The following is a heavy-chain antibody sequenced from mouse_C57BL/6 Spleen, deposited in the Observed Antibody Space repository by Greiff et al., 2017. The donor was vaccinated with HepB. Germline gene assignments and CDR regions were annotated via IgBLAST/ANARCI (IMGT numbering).Heavy chain of an antibody. V-gene: IGHV1-26*01. Sequence: EVQLQQSGPELVKPGASVKISCKASGYTFTDYYMNWVKQSHGKSLEWIGDINPNNGGTSYNQKFKGKATLTVDKSSSTAYMELRSLTSEDSAVYYCARRDGYVPFAYWGQGTLVTVSA. CDR3: ARRDGYVPFAY. CDR2: INPNNGGT. CDR1: GYTFTDYY. J-gene: IGHJ3*01. D-gene: IGHD2-2*01.